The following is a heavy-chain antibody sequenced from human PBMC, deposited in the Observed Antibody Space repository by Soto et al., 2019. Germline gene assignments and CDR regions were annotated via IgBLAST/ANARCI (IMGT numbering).Heavy chain of an antibody. J-gene: IGHJ4*02. V-gene: IGHV3-7*01. CDR3: ARSTK. CDR2: IKGDGSEK. D-gene: IGHD2-8*01. CDR1: GFTFSRDW. Sequence: EVQLVESGGGLVQPGGSLRLSCAASGFTFSRDWMSWVRQAPGKGLEWVANIKGDGSEKDYVDSVKGRFAISRDNAKNALYLQRTSLRDEDTAVYYCARSTKWGQGTLVTVSS.